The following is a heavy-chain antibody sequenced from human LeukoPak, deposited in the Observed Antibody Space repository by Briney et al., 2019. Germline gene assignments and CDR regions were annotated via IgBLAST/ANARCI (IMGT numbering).Heavy chain of an antibody. Sequence: QAGGSLRLSCAASGFTFSSYAMSWVRQAPGKGLEWVSAISGSGGSTYYADSVKGRFTISRDNSKNTLFLQMNSLRAEDTAVYSCAKETDLMRFMEWLSSAGRCFVDYWGQGTLVPVSS. CDR1: GFTFSSYA. CDR3: AKETDLMRFMEWLSSAGRCFVDY. V-gene: IGHV3-23*01. J-gene: IGHJ4*02. D-gene: IGHD3-3*01. CDR2: ISGSGGST.